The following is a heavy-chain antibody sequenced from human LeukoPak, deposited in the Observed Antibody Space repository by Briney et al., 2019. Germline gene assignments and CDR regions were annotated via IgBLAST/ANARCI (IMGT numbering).Heavy chain of an antibody. J-gene: IGHJ4*02. D-gene: IGHD6-13*01. Sequence: GGSLRLSCAASRFTFSTYWMSWVRQAPGKGLEGVSSISSSSSYIFYADSVKGRFTISRDNAKNSLYLQMNSLRAEDTAVYYCARDKAAAGGYVYWGQGTLVTVSS. CDR3: ARDKAAAGGYVY. CDR2: ISSSSSYI. V-gene: IGHV3-21*01. CDR1: RFTFSTYW.